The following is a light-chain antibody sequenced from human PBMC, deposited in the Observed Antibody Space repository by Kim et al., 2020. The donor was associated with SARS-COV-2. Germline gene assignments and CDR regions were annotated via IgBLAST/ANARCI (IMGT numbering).Light chain of an antibody. CDR1: QSISSW. Sequence: DIQMTQSPSTLSASVGDRVTITCRASQSISSWLAWYQQKPGTAPKLLIYKASSLKSGVPSRFSGSGSGTEFTLTISSLQPDDFATYYCQQYNSYSWTFGQGTKVDIK. CDR3: QQYNSYSWT. J-gene: IGKJ1*01. CDR2: KAS. V-gene: IGKV1-5*03.